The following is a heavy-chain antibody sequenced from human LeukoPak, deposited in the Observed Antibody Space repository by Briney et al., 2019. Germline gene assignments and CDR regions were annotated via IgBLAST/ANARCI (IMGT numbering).Heavy chain of an antibody. V-gene: IGHV3-21*01. CDR3: ARDRVSPIVVVPAAMSAGVAFDI. J-gene: IGHJ3*02. D-gene: IGHD2-2*01. Sequence: PGGSLRLSCAASGFTCSSYSMNWVRQAPGKGLEWVSSISSSSSYIYYADSVKGRFTISRDNAKNSLYLQMNSLRAEDTAVYYCARDRVSPIVVVPAAMSAGVAFDIWGQGTMVTVSS. CDR2: ISSSSSYI. CDR1: GFTCSSYS.